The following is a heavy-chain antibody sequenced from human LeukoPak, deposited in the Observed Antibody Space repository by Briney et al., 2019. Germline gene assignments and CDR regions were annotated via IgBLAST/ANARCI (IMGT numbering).Heavy chain of an antibody. CDR2: IYSGGST. CDR1: GLIVSNNY. Sequence: GGSLRLSCAASGLIVSNNYMNWVRLAPGKGLEWVSIIYSGGSTHYADSVKGQFTISRDNAKNTLYLQMNSLRVEDTAVYYCAKSGERRRPYYFDYWGQGTLVTVSS. D-gene: IGHD3-10*01. CDR3: AKSGERRRPYYFDY. J-gene: IGHJ4*02. V-gene: IGHV3-53*01.